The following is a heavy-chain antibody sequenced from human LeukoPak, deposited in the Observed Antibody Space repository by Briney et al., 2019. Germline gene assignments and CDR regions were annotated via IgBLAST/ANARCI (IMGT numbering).Heavy chain of an antibody. J-gene: IGHJ3*02. CDR2: IYYSGTT. CDR3: ARQYCTSTPCRTFDI. Sequence: SETLSLTCTVSGGSISRSYWSWIRQPPGKGLEWIGYIYYSGTTNYNPSLKSRLTISVDTSNNQFSLKLSSVTAADTAVYYCARQYCTSTPCRTFDIWGQGTMVTVSS. CDR1: GGSISRSY. D-gene: IGHD2-2*01. V-gene: IGHV4-59*01.